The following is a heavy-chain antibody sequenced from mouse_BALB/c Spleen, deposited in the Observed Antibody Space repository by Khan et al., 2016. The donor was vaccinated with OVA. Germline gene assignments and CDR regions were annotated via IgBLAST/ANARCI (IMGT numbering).Heavy chain of an antibody. V-gene: IGHV2-6-7*01. CDR2: IWGDGST. CDR1: GFSLTGYG. CDR3: ARDRSYIHRWFAY. Sequence: QVQLKESGPGLVAPSQSLSITCTVSGFSLTGYGVNWVRQPPGKGLEWLGMIWGDGSTDYNSVLKSRLSISKDNSKSQVFLKMNSLQTDDTARYYCARDRSYIHRWFAYWGQGTLVTVSA. D-gene: IGHD1-1*01. J-gene: IGHJ3*01.